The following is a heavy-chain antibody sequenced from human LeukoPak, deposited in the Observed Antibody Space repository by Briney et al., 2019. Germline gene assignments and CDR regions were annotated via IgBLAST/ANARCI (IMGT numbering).Heavy chain of an antibody. CDR3: ARVVFRPWMTTLEHDY. D-gene: IGHD2/OR15-2a*01. V-gene: IGHV4-34*01. CDR1: GGSFSGYY. CDR2: INHSGST. Sequence: SETLSLTCAVYGGSFSGYYWSWIRQPPGKGLEWIGEINHSGSTNYNPSLKSRVTISVDTSKNQFSLKLSSVTAADTAVYYCARVVFRPWMTTLEHDYWGQGTLVTVSS. J-gene: IGHJ4*02.